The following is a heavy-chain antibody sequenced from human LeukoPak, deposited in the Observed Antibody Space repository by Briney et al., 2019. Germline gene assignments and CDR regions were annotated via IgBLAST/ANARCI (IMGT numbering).Heavy chain of an antibody. J-gene: IGHJ4*02. CDR2: ITSSSDTI. CDR3: ARAAAGSIDY. V-gene: IGHV3-48*01. Sequence: GGSLRLSCAASGFTFSSYSMNWVRQAPGKGLEWVSYITSSSDTIYYADSVKGRFTISRDNAKNSLFLQMNSLRAEDTAVYYCARAAAGSIDYWGQGTLVTVSS. CDR1: GFTFSSYS. D-gene: IGHD6-13*01.